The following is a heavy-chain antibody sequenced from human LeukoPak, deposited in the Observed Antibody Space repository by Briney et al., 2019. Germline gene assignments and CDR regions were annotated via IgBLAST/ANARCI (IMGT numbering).Heavy chain of an antibody. CDR3: ARGRQEVSMIVVVMTGVSYYLDV. CDR1: GGSFSGYY. D-gene: IGHD3-22*01. J-gene: IGHJ6*03. V-gene: IGHV4-34*01. CDR2: INPSGRI. Sequence: SETLSLTCAVYGGSFSGYYWTWVRQAPGKGLEWIGEINPSGRISYNPSLKSRLTISVDASKNQFSLNLRSLTAADTAVYYCARGRQEVSMIVVVMTGVSYYLDVWGKGTTVTVS.